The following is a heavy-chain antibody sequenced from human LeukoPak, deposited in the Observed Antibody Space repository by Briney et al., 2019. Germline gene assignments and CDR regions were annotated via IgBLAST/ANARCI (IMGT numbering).Heavy chain of an antibody. CDR2: INPNSGGT. V-gene: IGHV1-2*02. Sequence: ASVKVSCKASGYTFTGYYMHWVRQAPGQGLEWMGWINPNSGGTNYAQKFQGRVTMTRDTYISTAYMELSRLRSDDTAVYYCASLSSAIFGVVTHLPPEYYYYGMDVWGQGTTVTVSS. J-gene: IGHJ6*02. CDR1: GYTFTGYY. D-gene: IGHD3-3*01. CDR3: ASLSSAIFGVVTHLPPEYYYYGMDV.